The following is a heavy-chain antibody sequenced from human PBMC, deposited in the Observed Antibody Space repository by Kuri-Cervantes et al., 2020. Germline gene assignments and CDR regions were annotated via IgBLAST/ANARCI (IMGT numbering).Heavy chain of an antibody. CDR2: ISSSSSTI. V-gene: IGHV3-48*02. CDR1: GFTFSSYA. J-gene: IGHJ3*02. CDR3: ARLSRGLDI. Sequence: GESLKISCAASGFTFSSYAMHWVRQAPGKGLEWVSYISSSSSTIYYADSVKGRFTISRDNAKNSLYLQMNSLRDEDTAVYYCARLSRGLDIWGQGTMVTVSS.